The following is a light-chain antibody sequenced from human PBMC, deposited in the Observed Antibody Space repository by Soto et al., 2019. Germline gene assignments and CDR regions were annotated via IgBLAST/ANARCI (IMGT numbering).Light chain of an antibody. Sequence: DIQMTQSPSSLSASVGDRVTITCRASQSISSYLNWYQQKPGKAPKLLIYAASSLQSGVQSRFSGSGSGTDFTFTISSLQPEDIATYYCKQYDNLPTFGQGTRLEIK. CDR2: AAS. J-gene: IGKJ5*01. CDR1: QSISSY. V-gene: IGKV1-33*01. CDR3: KQYDNLPT.